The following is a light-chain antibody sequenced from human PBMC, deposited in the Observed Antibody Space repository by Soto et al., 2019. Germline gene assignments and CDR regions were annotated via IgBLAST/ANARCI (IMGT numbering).Light chain of an antibody. CDR2: DVT. CDR3: SSYTNSGSWV. Sequence: QSVLTQPASVSGSPGQSITISCTGTSNDVGAYNYVSWYQQPPGKAPKLMIYDVTYRPSGVSNRFSGSKSGSTASLTISGLQAEDEADYYCSSYTNSGSWVFGGGTKLTVL. CDR1: SNDVGAYNY. V-gene: IGLV2-14*03. J-gene: IGLJ3*02.